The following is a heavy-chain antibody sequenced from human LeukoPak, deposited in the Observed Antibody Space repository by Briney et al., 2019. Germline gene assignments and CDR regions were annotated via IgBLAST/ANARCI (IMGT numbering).Heavy chain of an antibody. D-gene: IGHD3-3*01. J-gene: IGHJ4*02. V-gene: IGHV3-9*01. CDR2: ISWNSGSI. Sequence: PGGSLRLSCAASGFTFGDYAMHWVRQAPGEGLEWVSGISWNSGSIGYADSVKGRFTISRDNAKNSLYLQMNSLRAEDTALYYCAKDRVKIFGVTQPCCWGQGTLVTVSS. CDR1: GFTFGDYA. CDR3: AKDRVKIFGVTQPCC.